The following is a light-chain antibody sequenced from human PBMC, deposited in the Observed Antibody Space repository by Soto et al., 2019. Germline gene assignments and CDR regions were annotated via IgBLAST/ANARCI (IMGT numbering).Light chain of an antibody. J-gene: IGKJ5*01. V-gene: IGKV3-20*01. CDR2: GAS. CDR1: QSVTSNS. Sequence: EIVLTQSPGTLSLSPGERATISCRASQSVTSNSLTWYQQKPGQAPRLLIYGASSRATGIPDRFSGSGSGTDFTLSITRLEPEDFAVYHCQQNGGSPFTFGQGTRLEIK. CDR3: QQNGGSPFT.